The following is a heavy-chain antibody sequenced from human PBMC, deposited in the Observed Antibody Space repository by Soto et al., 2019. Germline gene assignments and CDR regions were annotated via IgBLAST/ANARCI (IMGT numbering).Heavy chain of an antibody. D-gene: IGHD1-26*01. V-gene: IGHV1-46*01. CDR1: GYTFTIYY. CDR3: ARGAGGSYYDYYYGMDV. CDR2: INPSGGST. J-gene: IGHJ6*02. Sequence: ASVKVSCKASGYTFTIYYMHWVRQAPGQGLEWMGIINPSGGSTSYAQKFQGRVTMTRDTSTSTVYMELSSLRSEDTAVYYCARGAGGSYYDYYYGMDVWGQGTTVTVSS.